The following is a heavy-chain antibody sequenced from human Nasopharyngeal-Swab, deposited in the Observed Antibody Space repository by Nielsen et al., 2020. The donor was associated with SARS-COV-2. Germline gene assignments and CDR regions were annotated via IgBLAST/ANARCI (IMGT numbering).Heavy chain of an antibody. Sequence: SGPTLVKPTQTPTLTCTFSGFSLSTSGMCVSWIRQPPGKALEWLARIDWDDDKYYSTSLKTRLTISKDTSKTQVVLTMTNMDPVDTATYCCARNTVNYSYGMDVWGQGTTVTVSS. V-gene: IGHV2-70*11. CDR3: ARNTVNYSYGMDV. D-gene: IGHD4-17*01. J-gene: IGHJ6*02. CDR1: GFSLSTSGMC. CDR2: IDWDDDK.